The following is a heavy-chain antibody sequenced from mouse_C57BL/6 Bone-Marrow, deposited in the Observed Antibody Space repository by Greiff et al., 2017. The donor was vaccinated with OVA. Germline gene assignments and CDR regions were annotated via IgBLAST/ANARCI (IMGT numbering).Heavy chain of an antibody. V-gene: IGHV1-7*01. CDR1: GYTFTSYW. Sequence: QVQLQQSGAELAKPGASVKLSCKASGYTFTSYWMHWVKQRPGKGLEWIGYINPSSGYTKYNQKFKDKATLTADKSSSTAYMQLSSLTCEDSAVYYGEELGGGSSYRAMDYWGQGTSVTVSA. D-gene: IGHD1-1*01. CDR2: INPSSGYT. CDR3: EELGGGSSYRAMDY. J-gene: IGHJ4*01.